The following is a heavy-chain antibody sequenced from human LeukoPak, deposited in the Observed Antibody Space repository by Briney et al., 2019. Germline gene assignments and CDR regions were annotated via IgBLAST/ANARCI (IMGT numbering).Heavy chain of an antibody. CDR3: ARDIWNYGKYYMDV. J-gene: IGHJ6*03. CDR2: LWSGQSTG. Sequence: PGGSLRLFCEGSGFILSAHGIHWVRQAPGKGLEWVALLWSGQSTGLNADSLKGRLTISRDTSTNTVYLQMNSLRAEDTAVYYCARDIWNYGKYYMDVWGRGTTVTVSS. CDR1: GFILSAHG. D-gene: IGHD1-7*01. V-gene: IGHV3-33*01.